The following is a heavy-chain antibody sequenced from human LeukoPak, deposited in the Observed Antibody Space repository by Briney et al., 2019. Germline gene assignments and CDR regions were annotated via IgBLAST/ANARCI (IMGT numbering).Heavy chain of an antibody. J-gene: IGHJ4*02. V-gene: IGHV4-34*01. Sequence: PSETLSLTCAVYGGSFSGYYWSWIRQPPGKGLEWIGEINHSGSTNYNPSLKSRVTISVDTSKNQFSLKLSSVTAADTAVYYCARGRDSSSWYIDYWGQGTLVTVSS. CDR3: ARGRDSSSWYIDY. CDR1: GGSFSGYY. D-gene: IGHD6-13*01. CDR2: INHSGST.